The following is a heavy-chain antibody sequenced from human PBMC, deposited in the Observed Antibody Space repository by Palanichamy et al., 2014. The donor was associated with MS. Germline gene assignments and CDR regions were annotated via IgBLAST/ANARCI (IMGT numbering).Heavy chain of an antibody. Sequence: QVQLVEVWGRAWSSLGGPSRLSCEASGFTFSDYGMHWVRQAPGKGLEWVAVMFYDGSKRYYADSVKGRFTISRDNSKNTLDVEMNSLRAEDTAVYYCARDISSRHFDLWGRGTLVTVSS. V-gene: IGHV3-33*01. CDR2: MFYDGSKR. J-gene: IGHJ2*01. D-gene: IGHD2-2*01. CDR1: GFTFSDYG. CDR3: ARDISSRHFDL.